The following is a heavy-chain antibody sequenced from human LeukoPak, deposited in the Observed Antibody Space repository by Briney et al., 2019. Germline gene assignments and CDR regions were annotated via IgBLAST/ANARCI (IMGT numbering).Heavy chain of an antibody. CDR3: ARDLELSAVYYFDS. D-gene: IGHD3-3*01. V-gene: IGHV3-30*04. J-gene: IGHJ4*02. Sequence: GRSVRLSGEAPRFTFSIFPMHWLRQAPGKGLVGVALISYGSEKYYADSVKGRFTISRDNSKNMLYLQMNSLRADDTAVYYCARDLELSAVYYFDSWGQGTLVIVSS. CDR2: ISYGSEK. CDR1: RFTFSIFP.